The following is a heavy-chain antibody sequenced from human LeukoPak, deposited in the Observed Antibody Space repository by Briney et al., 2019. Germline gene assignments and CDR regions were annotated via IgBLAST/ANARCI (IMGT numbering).Heavy chain of an antibody. CDR2: IYYSGST. J-gene: IGHJ4*02. CDR1: GYSISSGYY. D-gene: IGHD3-10*01. Sequence: SETLSLTCTVSGYSISSGYYWGWIRQPPGKGLEWIGSIYYSGSTYYNPSLKSRVTISVDTSKNQFSLKLSSVTAADTAAYYCASPNYYGSGSRYFDYWGQGTLVTVSS. CDR3: ASPNYYGSGSRYFDY. V-gene: IGHV4-38-2*02.